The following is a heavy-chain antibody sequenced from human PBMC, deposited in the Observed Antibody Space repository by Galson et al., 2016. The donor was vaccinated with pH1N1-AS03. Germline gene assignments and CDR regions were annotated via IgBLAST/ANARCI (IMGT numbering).Heavy chain of an antibody. CDR1: GFTFGSHW. CDR2: INKDGNEK. J-gene: IGHJ6*02. Sequence: SLRLSCAVSGFTFGSHWMSWVRQAPGKGLEWVANINKDGNEKYYVDSVKGRFAIYRDNAKNSLYLQLNSLRAEDTAVYYCARDRTVGAASIIYYYGMDVWGQGTTVTVSS. CDR3: ARDRTVGAASIIYYYGMDV. V-gene: IGHV3-7*03. D-gene: IGHD2-2*01.